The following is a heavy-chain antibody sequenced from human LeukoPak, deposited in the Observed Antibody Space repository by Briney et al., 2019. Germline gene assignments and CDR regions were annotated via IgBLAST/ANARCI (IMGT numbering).Heavy chain of an antibody. V-gene: IGHV1-2*02. D-gene: IGHD2-2*01. CDR2: TNPNSGGT. Sequence: ASVKVSCKASGYTFTGYYMHWVRQAPGQGLEWMGWTNPNSGGTNYAQKFQGRVTMTRDTSISTAYMELSRLRSDDTAVYYCARLSVVPAATPFDPWGQGTLVTVSS. CDR3: ARLSVVPAATPFDP. CDR1: GYTFTGYY. J-gene: IGHJ5*02.